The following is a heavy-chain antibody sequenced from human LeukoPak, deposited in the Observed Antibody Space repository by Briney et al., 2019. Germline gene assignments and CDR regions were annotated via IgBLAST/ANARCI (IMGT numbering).Heavy chain of an antibody. D-gene: IGHD3-22*01. Sequence: SETLSLTCTVASGSISSYYWSWIRQPPGKGLEWIGYISYSGSTNYDPSLKSRVTISVDTSKNQFSLKLSSVTAADTAVYYCARERTSGYSYYFDYWGQGTLVTVSS. CDR1: SGSISSYY. V-gene: IGHV4-59*01. J-gene: IGHJ4*02. CDR2: ISYSGST. CDR3: ARERTSGYSYYFDY.